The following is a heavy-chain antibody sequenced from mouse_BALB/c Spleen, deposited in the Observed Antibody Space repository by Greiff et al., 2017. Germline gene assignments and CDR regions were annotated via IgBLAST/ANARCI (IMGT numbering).Heavy chain of an antibody. CDR1: GYSITSDYA. CDR2: ISYSGST. CDR3: ARYRSYYFDY. D-gene: IGHD2-14*01. Sequence: DVKLQESGPGLVKPSQSLSLTCTVTGYSITSDYAWNWIRQFPGNKLEWMGYISYSGSTSYNPSLKSRISITRDTSKNQFFLQLNSVTTEDTATYYCARYRSYYFDYWGQGTTLTVSS. V-gene: IGHV3-2*02. J-gene: IGHJ2*01.